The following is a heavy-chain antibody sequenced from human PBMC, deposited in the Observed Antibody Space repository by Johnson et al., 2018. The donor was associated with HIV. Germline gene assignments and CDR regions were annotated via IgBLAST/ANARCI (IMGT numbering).Heavy chain of an antibody. CDR3: ARDWDYVHAPPAGTFDI. J-gene: IGHJ3*02. D-gene: IGHD4-17*01. CDR2: ISYDGSNK. V-gene: IGHV3-30-3*01. Sequence: VQVVESGGGLVKPGVSLRLSCAASGFTVSSNYMNWVRQAPGKGLEWVAVISYDGSNKYYADSVKGRFTISRDNSKNTLYLQMNSLRAEDTAVYYCARDWDYVHAPPAGTFDIWGQGTMVTVSS. CDR1: GFTVSSNY.